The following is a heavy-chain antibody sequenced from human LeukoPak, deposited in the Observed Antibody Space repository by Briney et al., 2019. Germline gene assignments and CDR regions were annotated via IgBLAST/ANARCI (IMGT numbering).Heavy chain of an antibody. CDR3: ARDELGIGDYFAC. V-gene: IGHV1-18*01. CDR1: GYTFTDYG. CDR2: ISAYDGNT. J-gene: IGHJ4*02. D-gene: IGHD3-10*01. Sequence: GASVQVSCKASGYTFTDYGLNWVRQAPGQGLEWMGWISAYDGNTHYAQNFQGSITLTIDTSTTTAYMDLRSLRSDDTALYFCARDELGIGDYFACWGQGTLVTVSS.